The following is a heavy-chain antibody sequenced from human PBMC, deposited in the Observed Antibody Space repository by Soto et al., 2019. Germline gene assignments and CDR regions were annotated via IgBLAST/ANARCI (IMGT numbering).Heavy chain of an antibody. CDR3: AKEGVRLFDFDC. J-gene: IGHJ4*02. D-gene: IGHD2-21*01. CDR1: GFTFSSDA. CDR2: IFGDGAT. Sequence: EVQLLESGGGLVQPGGSLRLSCAVSGFTFSSDAMTWVRQAPGKGLEWGSVIFGDGATFYADSVKGRFTVSRDNTRNTMYLQLNSLRADDTAIYYCAKEGVRLFDFDCWGQGTLVTVSS. V-gene: IGHV3-23*01.